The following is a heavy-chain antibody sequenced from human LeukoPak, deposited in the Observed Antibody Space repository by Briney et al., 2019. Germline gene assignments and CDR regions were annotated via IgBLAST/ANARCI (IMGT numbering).Heavy chain of an antibody. CDR3: AKGLAYDSSGYLRY. V-gene: IGHV3-23*01. CDR1: GFTFSSYA. D-gene: IGHD3-22*01. CDR2: ISGSGGST. J-gene: IGHJ4*02. Sequence: GGSLRLSCAASGFTFSSYAMSWVRQAPGKGLEGVSAISGSGGSTYYADSVKGRFTISRDNSKNTLYLQMNSLRAEDTAVYYCAKGLAYDSSGYLRYWGQGTLVTVSS.